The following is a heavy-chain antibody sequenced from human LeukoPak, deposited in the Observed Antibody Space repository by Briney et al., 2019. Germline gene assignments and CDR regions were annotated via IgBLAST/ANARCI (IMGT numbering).Heavy chain of an antibody. CDR2: ISGSGGST. CDR3: AKSSYYDASGYYREYYFDS. CDR1: GFSFSNYA. D-gene: IGHD3-22*01. J-gene: IGHJ4*02. V-gene: IGHV3-23*01. Sequence: GGSLRVSCVPSGFSFSNYAMSWVRQAPGKGLEWVSSISGSGGSTHYVDSVKGRFTISRDKTKNTLYLQMNSLRAEDTAVYYCAKSSYYDASGYYREYYFDSWGQGTLVTVSS.